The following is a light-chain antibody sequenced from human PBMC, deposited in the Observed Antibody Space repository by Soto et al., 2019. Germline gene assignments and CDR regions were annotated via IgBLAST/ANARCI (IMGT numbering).Light chain of an antibody. CDR3: QQFSSYPLS. Sequence: EIVLTQSPATLSLSPGERATLSCRASQSVSTYLAWYQQKPAQPPRLLIFDVSNRAAGIPARFSGSGSGTDFTLTISSLEPEDFAVYYCQQFSSYPLSFGLGTKVEIK. J-gene: IGKJ4*01. CDR2: DVS. V-gene: IGKV3-11*01. CDR1: QSVSTY.